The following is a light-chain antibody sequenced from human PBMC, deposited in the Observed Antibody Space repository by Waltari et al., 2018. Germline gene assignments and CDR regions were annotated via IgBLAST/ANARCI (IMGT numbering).Light chain of an antibody. CDR3: AAWDDKLGGRWE. V-gene: IGLV1-47*01. J-gene: IGLJ2*01. CDR2: RND. Sequence: QSVLTQPPSASGTPGQRVTISCSVSSSNIGGNVVNWYQQVPGTTPKLLIYRNDQRPSGVPDRFSGSKSGTSASLAISGLRSEDEADYYCAAWDDKLGGRWEFGGGTKLTVL. CDR1: SSNIGGNV.